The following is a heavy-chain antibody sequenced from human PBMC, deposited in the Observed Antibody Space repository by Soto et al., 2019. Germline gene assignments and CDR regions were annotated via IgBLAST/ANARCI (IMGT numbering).Heavy chain of an antibody. Sequence: QVQLVESGGGVVQPGRSLRLSCAASGFTFSAYGMHWVRQAPGKGLEWVAVISYDGNNKYYADSVKGRFTISRDNSKNTLYVQMKRLRVEDTALYYCARDPQDFITILRAACFDSWGQGTLVTV. CDR3: ARDPQDFITILRAACFDS. J-gene: IGHJ5*01. CDR1: GFTFSAYG. D-gene: IGHD3-3*01. CDR2: ISYDGNNK. V-gene: IGHV3-30*03.